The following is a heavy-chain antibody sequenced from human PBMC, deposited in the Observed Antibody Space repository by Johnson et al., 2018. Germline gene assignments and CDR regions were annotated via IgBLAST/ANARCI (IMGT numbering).Heavy chain of an antibody. J-gene: IGHJ3*02. CDR1: GFTFGDFA. CDR3: TTVKDYYDSSGYYLFDI. CDR2: IRGKAYGGTT. V-gene: IGHV3-49*03. D-gene: IGHD3-22*01. Sequence: QLVESGGGLVQPGRSLRLSCTTSGFTFGDFALSWFRQAPGKGLDWVGFIRGKAYGGTTEYAASVKGRFTISRDDSKSIAYRQMNNLKTEDTAVYYCTTVKDYYDSSGYYLFDILGQGTMVTVSS.